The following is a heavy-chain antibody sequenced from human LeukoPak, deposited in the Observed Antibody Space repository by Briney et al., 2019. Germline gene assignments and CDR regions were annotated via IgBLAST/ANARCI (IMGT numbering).Heavy chain of an antibody. V-gene: IGHV4-4*02. Sequence: SETLSLTCSVSGGSVASTNWWTWVRQPPGKGLEWIGEVHLDGTTNYNPSLKSRLTMSVDLSENHISLTLTSVTAADTAVYYCAREGGFYRPLDYSGQGTLVTVSS. CDR1: GGSVASTNW. CDR2: VHLDGTT. D-gene: IGHD3-3*01. J-gene: IGHJ4*02. CDR3: AREGGFYRPLDY.